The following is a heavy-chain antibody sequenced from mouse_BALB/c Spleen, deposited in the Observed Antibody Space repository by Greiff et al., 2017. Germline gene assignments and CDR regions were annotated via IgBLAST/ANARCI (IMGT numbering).Heavy chain of an antibody. CDR2: IWGDGST. V-gene: IGHV2-6-7*01. CDR3: VSQYYGYPFAY. J-gene: IGHJ3*01. D-gene: IGHD1-2*01. Sequence: VKLQESGPGLVAPSQSLSITCTVSGFSLTSYGVNWVRQPPGKGLEWLGMIWGDGSTDYNSALKSRLSISKDNSKSQVFLKMNSLQTDDTARYYCVSQYYGYPFAYWGQGTLVTVSA. CDR1: GFSLTSYG.